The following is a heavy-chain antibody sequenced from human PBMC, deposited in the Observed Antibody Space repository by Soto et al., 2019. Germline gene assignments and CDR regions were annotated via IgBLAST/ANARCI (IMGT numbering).Heavy chain of an antibody. CDR3: AKSIAVADYYWYFDP. CDR1: GFTFSNYA. V-gene: IGHV3-23*01. CDR2: ISGSGGRT. D-gene: IGHD6-19*01. J-gene: IGHJ2*01. Sequence: LRLSCAASGFTFSNYAMSWVRQAPGKGLEWVSSISGSGGRTFYPDSVKGRFTISRDNSKNTLYLQLNSLRAEDTALYYCAKSIAVADYYWYFDPWAVAPWSPSPQ.